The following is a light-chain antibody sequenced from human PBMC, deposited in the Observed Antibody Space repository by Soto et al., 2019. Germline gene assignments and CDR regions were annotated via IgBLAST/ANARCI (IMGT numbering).Light chain of an antibody. CDR3: SSYTSASTLLYL. Sequence: QSALTQPASVSGSPGQSITISCTGTSSDVGGYNYVSWYQQHPGIAPKLLIYGVTNRPSGVSTRFSGSKSANTASLTISGLQADDEADYHCSSYTSASTLLYLFGTGTKVTVL. J-gene: IGLJ1*01. CDR1: SSDVGGYNY. CDR2: GVT. V-gene: IGLV2-14*01.